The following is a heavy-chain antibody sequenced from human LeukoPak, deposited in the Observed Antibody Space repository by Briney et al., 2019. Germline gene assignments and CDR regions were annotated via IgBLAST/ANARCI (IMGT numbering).Heavy chain of an antibody. Sequence: ASVKVSCKASGYTFTGYYMHWVRQAPGQGLEWMGRINPNSGGTNYAQKFQGTVTMTRDTSISTAYMELSRLRSDDTAVYYCASTPLGYYGSGSYLGYFDYWGQGTLVTVSS. V-gene: IGHV1-2*06. CDR2: INPNSGGT. CDR1: GYTFTGYY. J-gene: IGHJ4*02. CDR3: ASTPLGYYGSGSYLGYFDY. D-gene: IGHD3-10*01.